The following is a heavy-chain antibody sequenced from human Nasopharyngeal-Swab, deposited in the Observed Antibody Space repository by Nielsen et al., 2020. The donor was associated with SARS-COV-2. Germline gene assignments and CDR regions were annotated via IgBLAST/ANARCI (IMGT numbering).Heavy chain of an antibody. V-gene: IGHV3-48*03. D-gene: IGHD3-3*01. Sequence: GGSLRLSCAASGFTFSTYEMNWVRQAPGKGLEWVSYISSPGITVYYADSVKGRFTISRDNAKNSLYLQMNSLRAEDTALYYCARDPSFTIFGVVIMGPFDYWGQGTLVTVSS. J-gene: IGHJ4*02. CDR2: ISSPGITV. CDR3: ARDPSFTIFGVVIMGPFDY. CDR1: GFTFSTYE.